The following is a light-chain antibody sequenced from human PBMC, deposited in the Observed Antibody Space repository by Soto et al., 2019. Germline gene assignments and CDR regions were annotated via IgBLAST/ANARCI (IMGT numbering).Light chain of an antibody. CDR1: RSDIGRYDY. CDR3: SSYTSSSTWV. J-gene: IGLJ3*02. CDR2: DGS. V-gene: IGLV2-14*03. Sequence: QSALTQPASVSGSPGQSITISCIGTRSDIGRYDYVSWYQQHPGKAPKLMIYDGSHRPSGVSTRFSGSQSGNTASLTISGLQAEDEADYHCSSYTSSSTWVFGGGTKLTVL.